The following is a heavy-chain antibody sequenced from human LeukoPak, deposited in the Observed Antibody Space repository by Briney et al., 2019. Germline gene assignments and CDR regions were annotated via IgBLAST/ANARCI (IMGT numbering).Heavy chain of an antibody. Sequence: SETLSLTCTVSGGSISSSSYYWGWIRQPPGKGLEWIGNIYYSGNTYYNPSLKSRATISVDTSKNQFSLKLSSVTAADTAVYYCARLIVVVVAATPSGAFDIWGQGTMVTVSS. D-gene: IGHD2-15*01. CDR1: GGSISSSSYY. J-gene: IGHJ3*02. V-gene: IGHV4-39*01. CDR3: ARLIVVVVAATPSGAFDI. CDR2: IYYSGNT.